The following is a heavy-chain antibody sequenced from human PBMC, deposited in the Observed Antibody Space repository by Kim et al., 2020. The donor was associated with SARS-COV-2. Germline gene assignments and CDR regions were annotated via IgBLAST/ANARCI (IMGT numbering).Heavy chain of an antibody. CDR2: IYYSGST. Sequence: SETLSLTCTVSGGSISSSSYYWGWIRQPPGKGLEWIGSIYYSGSTYYNPSLKSRVTISVDTSKNQFSLKLSSVTAADTAVYYCARQGNGSGTNWGQGTLVTVSS. D-gene: IGHD3-10*01. CDR3: ARQGNGSGTN. J-gene: IGHJ4*02. V-gene: IGHV4-39*01. CDR1: GGSISSSSYY.